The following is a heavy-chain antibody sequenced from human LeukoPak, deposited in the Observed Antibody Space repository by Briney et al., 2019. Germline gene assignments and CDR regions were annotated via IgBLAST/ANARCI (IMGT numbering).Heavy chain of an antibody. V-gene: IGHV4-39*07. D-gene: IGHD6-6*01. Sequence: PSETLSLTCTVSGGSISSSSYYWGWIRQPPGKGLEWIGSIYYSGSTYYNPSLKSRVTISVDTSKNQFSLKLSSVTAADTAVYYCARSYSSSSDDAFDIWGQGTMVAVSS. J-gene: IGHJ3*02. CDR2: IYYSGST. CDR3: ARSYSSSSDDAFDI. CDR1: GGSISSSSYY.